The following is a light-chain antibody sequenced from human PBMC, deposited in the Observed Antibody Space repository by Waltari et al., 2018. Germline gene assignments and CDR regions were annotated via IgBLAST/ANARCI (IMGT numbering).Light chain of an antibody. Sequence: QSVLTQPPSTSGTPGQRVTISCSGSSSSIGSNYVFWYQQLTGTAPKHLIYRNNQRPSGLPDRFSGSTSGTSASLAISGLRSEDEADYYCAAWDDNLSGYVFGTGAKVTVL. J-gene: IGLJ1*01. V-gene: IGLV1-47*01. CDR1: SSSIGSNY. CDR2: RNN. CDR3: AAWDDNLSGYV.